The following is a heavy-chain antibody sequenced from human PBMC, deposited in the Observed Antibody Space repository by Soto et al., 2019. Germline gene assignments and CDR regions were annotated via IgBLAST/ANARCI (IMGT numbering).Heavy chain of an antibody. J-gene: IGHJ4*02. Sequence: QVQLVQSGAEEKKPGPSVKVPCKASGNTFTAYAMHWVRQAPGQRLEGMGWINAGNGNTKYSQKFQGRVTITRDTSASTAYMELSSLRSEDTAVYYCARAVAVPADFDFWGQGTLVTVSS. V-gene: IGHV1-3*05. D-gene: IGHD6-19*01. CDR3: ARAVAVPADFDF. CDR2: INAGNGNT. CDR1: GNTFTAYA.